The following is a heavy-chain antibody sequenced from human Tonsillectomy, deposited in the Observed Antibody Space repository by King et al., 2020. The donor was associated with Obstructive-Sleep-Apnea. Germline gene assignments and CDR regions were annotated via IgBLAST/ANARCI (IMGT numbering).Heavy chain of an antibody. CDR1: GFTFSNAW. J-gene: IGHJ4*02. CDR3: TSSHYGAGSYYLGY. V-gene: IGHV3-15*01. CDR2: IKSKTDGGTT. D-gene: IGHD3-10*01. Sequence: QLVQSGGGLVKPGGSLRLSCAASGFTFSNAWMSWVRQAPGKGLEWVGRIKSKTDGGTTDYAAPVKGRFTISRDDSKNTLYLQMNSLKTEDTAVYYCTSSHYGAGSYYLGYWGQGTLVTVSS.